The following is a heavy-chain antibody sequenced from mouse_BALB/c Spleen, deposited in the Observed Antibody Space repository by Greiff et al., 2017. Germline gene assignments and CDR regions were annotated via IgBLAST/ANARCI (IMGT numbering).Heavy chain of an antibody. V-gene: IGHV5-17*02. CDR2: ISSGSSTI. CDR1: GFTFSSFG. CDR3: ARSGSRDGFAY. D-gene: IGHD1-1*02. J-gene: IGHJ3*01. Sequence: EVKLVESGGGLVQPGGSRKLSCAASGFTFSSFGMHWVRQAPEKGLEWVAYISSGSSTIYYADAVKGRFTISRDNPKNTLFLQMTSLRSEDTAIYYCARSGSRDGFAYWGQGTLVTVSA.